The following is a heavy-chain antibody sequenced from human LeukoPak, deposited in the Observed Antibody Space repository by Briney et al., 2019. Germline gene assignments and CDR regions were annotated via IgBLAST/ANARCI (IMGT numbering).Heavy chain of an antibody. J-gene: IGHJ1*01. Sequence: ASVKVSCKASGYTFTGYYMHWVRQAPGQGLEWMGWINPNSGGTNYAQKFQGRVTMTRDTSISTAYMELSRLRSDDTAVYYCARGRIAAAGTEYFQHWGQGTLVTVSS. CDR1: GYTFTGYY. CDR2: INPNSGGT. V-gene: IGHV1-2*02. D-gene: IGHD6-13*01. CDR3: ARGRIAAAGTEYFQH.